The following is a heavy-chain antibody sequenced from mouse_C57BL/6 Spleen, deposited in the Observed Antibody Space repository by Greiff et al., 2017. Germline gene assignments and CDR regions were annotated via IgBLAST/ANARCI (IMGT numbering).Heavy chain of an antibody. CDR1: GYTFTDYY. V-gene: IGHV1-19*01. CDR2: INPYNGGT. D-gene: IGHD5-1*01. CDR3: ARREYGYAMEN. J-gene: IGHJ4*01. Sequence: VQLQQSGPVLVKPGASVKMSCKASGYTFTDYYMNWVKQSHGKSLEWIGVINPYNGGTSYNQKFKGKATLTVDKSSSTAYMELNSLTSEDSAVYYCARREYGYAMENSGQGTSVT.